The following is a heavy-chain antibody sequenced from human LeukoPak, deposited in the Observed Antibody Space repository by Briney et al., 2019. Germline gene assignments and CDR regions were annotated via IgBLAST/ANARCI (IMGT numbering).Heavy chain of an antibody. J-gene: IGHJ4*02. D-gene: IGHD2-8*01. Sequence: GRSLRLSCAASGLPFNTYAMHWVRQAPGKGLEWVAVISYDGSNTYYAESVQGRFTISRDNSKNTLYLQMNSLRPADTAVYYCARDENWCSLTYYWGQGTLVTVSS. CDR1: GLPFNTYA. V-gene: IGHV3-30-3*01. CDR2: ISYDGSNT. CDR3: ARDENWCSLTYY.